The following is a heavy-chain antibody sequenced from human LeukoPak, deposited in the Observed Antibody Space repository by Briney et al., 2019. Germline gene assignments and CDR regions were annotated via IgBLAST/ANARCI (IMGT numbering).Heavy chain of an antibody. CDR2: ISSSSSYI. Sequence: GGSLRLSCAASGFTFSGYSMNWVRQAPGNGLEWVSSISSSSSYIYYADSVKGRFTISRDNAKNSLNLQMNSLRAEDTAVYYCARDPIGGLYYYYMDVWGKGTTVTVSS. D-gene: IGHD4-23*01. CDR1: GFTFSGYS. CDR3: ARDPIGGLYYYYMDV. J-gene: IGHJ6*03. V-gene: IGHV3-21*01.